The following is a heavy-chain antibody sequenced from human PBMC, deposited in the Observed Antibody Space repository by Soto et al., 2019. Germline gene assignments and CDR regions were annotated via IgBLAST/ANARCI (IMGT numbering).Heavy chain of an antibody. CDR3: ARGIFTWSDSTTCYAY. V-gene: IGHV3-64*01. CDR1: GFTFSNYY. CDR2: INSDGGST. J-gene: IGHJ4*02. D-gene: IGHD2-2*01. Sequence: EVQLVESGGGLVQPGGSLRLSCAASGFTFSNYYMHWVRQAPGRGLEYVSTINSDGGSTYYANSLKGRFTISRDNSKNTLYLQMGSLRAEDMAVYYCARGIFTWSDSTTCYAYWGQGTLVTVSS.